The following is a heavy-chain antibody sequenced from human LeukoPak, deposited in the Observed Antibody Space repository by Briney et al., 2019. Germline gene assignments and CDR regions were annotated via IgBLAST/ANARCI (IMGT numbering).Heavy chain of an antibody. CDR3: ARGEGSGWLFWFDP. D-gene: IGHD6-19*01. CDR2: MNPNSGNT. Sequence: ASVKVSCKASGYTFTSYDINRVRQATGQGLEWMGWMNPNSGNTGYAQKFQGRVTVTRNTSISTAYMELSSLRSEDTAVYYCARGEGSGWLFWFDPWGQGTLVTVSS. V-gene: IGHV1-8*03. CDR1: GYTFTSYD. J-gene: IGHJ5*02.